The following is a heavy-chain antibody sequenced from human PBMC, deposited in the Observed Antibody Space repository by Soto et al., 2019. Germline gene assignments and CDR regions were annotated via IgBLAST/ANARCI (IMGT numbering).Heavy chain of an antibody. CDR3: AKENSLRWTSGGEIDYFDY. J-gene: IGHJ4*02. CDR1: GFTFSSYA. V-gene: IGHV3-23*01. D-gene: IGHD4-17*01. Sequence: PGGSLRLSCAASGFTFSSYAMSWVRQAPGKGLEWVSAISGSGGSTYYADSVKGRFTISRDNSKNTLYLQMNNLRAEDTAVYYCAKENSLRWTSGGEIDYFDYWGQGTLVTVSS. CDR2: ISGSGGST.